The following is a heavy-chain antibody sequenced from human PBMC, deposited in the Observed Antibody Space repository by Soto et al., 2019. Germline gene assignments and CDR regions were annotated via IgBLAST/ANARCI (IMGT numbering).Heavy chain of an antibody. CDR1: GFTFSSYD. CDR3: ARGPAHYDSSGEGYYYYGMDV. J-gene: IGHJ6*02. Sequence: GGSLRLSCAASGFTFSSYDMHWVRQATGKGLEWVSAIGTAGDTYYPGSVKGRFTISRENAKNSLYLQMNSLRAEDTAVYYCARGPAHYDSSGEGYYYYGMDVWGQGTTVTVSS. V-gene: IGHV3-13*01. CDR2: IGTAGDT. D-gene: IGHD3-22*01.